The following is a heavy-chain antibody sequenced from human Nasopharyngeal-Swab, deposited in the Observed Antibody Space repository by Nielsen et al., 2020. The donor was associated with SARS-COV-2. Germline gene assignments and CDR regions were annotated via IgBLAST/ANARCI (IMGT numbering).Heavy chain of an antibody. CDR3: ARSVGSYYGQGAFDM. CDR2: IRSKTYGGAP. CDR1: GFTFGDYA. V-gene: IGHV3-49*01. J-gene: IGHJ3*02. D-gene: IGHD1-26*01. Sequence: LSLTCTTSGFTFGDYAMSWFRQAPGKGLEWVGFIRSKTYGGAPEYAASVKGRFTISRDGAESIVYLQMNSLETEDTGVYYCARSVGSYYGQGAFDMWGQGTMVTVSS.